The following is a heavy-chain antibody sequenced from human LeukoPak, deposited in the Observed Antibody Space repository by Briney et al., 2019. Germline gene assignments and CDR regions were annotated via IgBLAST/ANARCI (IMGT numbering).Heavy chain of an antibody. J-gene: IGHJ4*02. D-gene: IGHD6-19*01. CDR1: GFTFDDYA. CDR3: AKDLARIAVAYGFDY. V-gene: IGHV3-9*01. Sequence: GRSLRLSCAASGFTFDDYAMHWVRQAPGKGLEWVLGISWNSGSIGYADSVKGRFTISRDNAKNSLYLQMNSLRAEDTALYYCAKDLARIAVAYGFDYWGQGTLVTVSS. CDR2: ISWNSGSI.